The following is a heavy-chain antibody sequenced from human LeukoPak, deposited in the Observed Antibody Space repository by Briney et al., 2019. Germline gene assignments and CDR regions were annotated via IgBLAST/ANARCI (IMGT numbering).Heavy chain of an antibody. J-gene: IGHJ6*03. V-gene: IGHV1-8*01. CDR2: MNPNSGNT. D-gene: IGHD3-10*01. CDR3: ARGLGSSYYCYYYYMDV. CDR1: GYTFTSYD. Sequence: ASVKVSCKASGYTFTSYDINWVRQATGQGLEWMGWMNPNSGNTGYAQKFQGRVTMTRNTSISTAYMELSSLRSVDTAVYYCARGLGSSYYCYYYYMDVWGKGTTVTVSS.